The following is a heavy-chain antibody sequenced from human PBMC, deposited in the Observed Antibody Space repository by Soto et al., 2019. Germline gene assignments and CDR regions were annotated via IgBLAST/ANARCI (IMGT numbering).Heavy chain of an antibody. CDR3: ARAAVDYYGSGSYYNLGFDY. J-gene: IGHJ4*02. CDR2: IVPIFGTA. V-gene: IGHV1-69*13. Sequence: SVKVSGKASGVTFSSYAISWVRQAPGQGLEWMGGIVPIFGTANYAQKFQGRVTITADESTSTAYMELSSLRSEDTAVYYCARAAVDYYGSGSYYNLGFDYWGQGTLVTVS. D-gene: IGHD3-10*01. CDR1: GVTFSSYA.